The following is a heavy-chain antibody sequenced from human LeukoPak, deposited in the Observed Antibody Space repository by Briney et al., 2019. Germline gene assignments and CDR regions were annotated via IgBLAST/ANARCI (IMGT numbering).Heavy chain of an antibody. CDR3: ARVSVGYDYVWGSYRWGKYYFDY. CDR1: GGSISSYY. Sequence: SETLSLTCTVSGGSISSYYWSWIRQPPGKGLEWIGYIYYSGSTNYNPSLKSRVTISVDTSKNQFSLKLSSVTAADTAVYYCARVSVGYDYVWGSYRWGKYYFDYWGQGTLVTVSS. J-gene: IGHJ4*02. CDR2: IYYSGST. D-gene: IGHD3-16*02. V-gene: IGHV4-59*08.